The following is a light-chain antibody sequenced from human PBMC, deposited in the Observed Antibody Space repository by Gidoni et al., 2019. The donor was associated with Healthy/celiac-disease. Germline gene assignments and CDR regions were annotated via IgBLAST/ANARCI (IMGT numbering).Light chain of an antibody. V-gene: IGLV1-47*01. CDR3: AAWDDSLSGQV. CDR1: SSNIGSNY. J-gene: IGLJ1*01. CDR2: RNN. Sequence: SVLTQPPSASGTPGQRVTISCSGSSSNIGSNYVYWYQQLPGTAPKLLIYRNNQRPSGVPDRFSGSKSGTSASLAISGLQSEDEADYYCAAWDDSLSGQVFGTGTKVTVL.